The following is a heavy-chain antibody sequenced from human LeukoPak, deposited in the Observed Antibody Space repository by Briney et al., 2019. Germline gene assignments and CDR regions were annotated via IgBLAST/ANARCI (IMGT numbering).Heavy chain of an antibody. V-gene: IGHV3-30*02. CDR3: AKDLMAVVSRGGLFDY. D-gene: IGHD2-15*01. Sequence: GGSLRLSCAASGFSFSLAWMSWVRQAPGKGLEWVAVIGYDGGDRYYADSVKGRVTISRDNSKNTLYLQMNSLRAEDTAVYYCAKDLMAVVSRGGLFDYWGQGTLVTVSS. CDR1: GFSFSLAW. J-gene: IGHJ4*02. CDR2: IGYDGGDR.